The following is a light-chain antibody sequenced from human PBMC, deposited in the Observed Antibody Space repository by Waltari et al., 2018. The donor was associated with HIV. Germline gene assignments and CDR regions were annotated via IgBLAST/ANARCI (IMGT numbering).Light chain of an antibody. CDR2: EVS. J-gene: IGLJ3*02. V-gene: IGLV2-14*01. CDR1: SFDIYGYNF. CDR3: ISYISSSSPV. Sequence: GQSITISCTGTSFDIYGYNFVSWFQHHPGKAPKVIIYEVSNRPSGVSSRFSGSKSGNTASLTISGLQPEDEAEYFCISYISSSSPVFGGGTKLTVL.